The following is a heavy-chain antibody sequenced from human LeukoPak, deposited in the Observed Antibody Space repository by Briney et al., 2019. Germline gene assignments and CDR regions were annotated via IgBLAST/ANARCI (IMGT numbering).Heavy chain of an antibody. CDR1: GGSFSGYY. CDR2: INHSGST. CDR3: ARGPRERY. J-gene: IGHJ4*02. Sequence: SETLSLTCAVYGGSFSGYYWSWIRQPPGKGLEWIGEINHSGSTNYNPSLTSRVTISVDTSKNQFSLKLSSVTAADTAVYYCARGPRERYWGQGTLVTVSS. D-gene: IGHD1-26*01. V-gene: IGHV4-34*01.